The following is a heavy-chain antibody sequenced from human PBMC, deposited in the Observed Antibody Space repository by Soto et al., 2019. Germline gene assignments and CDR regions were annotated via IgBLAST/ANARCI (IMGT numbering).Heavy chain of an antibody. V-gene: IGHV3-74*01. CDR2: INNDGSTI. CDR3: AGRQYFHH. J-gene: IGHJ1*01. Sequence: EVQLVESGGGLVQPGGSLRLSCVASGFTFSSYWMHWVRQAPGQGLVWVSRINNDGSTIGYADSVEGRFTVSRDNAKNTLYLQMNSLRAEDTAVYYCAGRQYFHHWGQGTLVTVSS. CDR1: GFTFSSYW.